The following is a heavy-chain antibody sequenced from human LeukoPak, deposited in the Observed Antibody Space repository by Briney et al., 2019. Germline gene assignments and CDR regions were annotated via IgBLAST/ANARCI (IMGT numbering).Heavy chain of an antibody. CDR1: GGTFSSYA. J-gene: IGHJ4*02. Sequence: GASVKVSCKASGGTFSSYAISWVRQAPGQGLEWMGGIIPIFGTANYAQKFQGRVTITADESTSTAYMELSSLRSEDTAVYYCARVGVDGDYVGVMDYWGQGTLVTVSS. CDR3: ARVGVDGDYVGVMDY. V-gene: IGHV1-69*13. CDR2: IIPIFGTA. D-gene: IGHD4-17*01.